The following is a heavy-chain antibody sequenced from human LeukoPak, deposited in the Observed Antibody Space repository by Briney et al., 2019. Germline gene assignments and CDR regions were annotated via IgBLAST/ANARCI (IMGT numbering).Heavy chain of an antibody. Sequence: PSETLSLTCTVSGXSISSYYWSWIRQPPGKGLEWIGYIYYSGSTNYNPSLKSRVTISVDTSKNQFSLKLSSVTAADTAVYYCARRNVYSSSWDYFDYWGQGTLVTVSS. D-gene: IGHD6-13*01. CDR3: ARRNVYSSSWDYFDY. V-gene: IGHV4-59*08. CDR2: IYYSGST. CDR1: GXSISSYY. J-gene: IGHJ4*02.